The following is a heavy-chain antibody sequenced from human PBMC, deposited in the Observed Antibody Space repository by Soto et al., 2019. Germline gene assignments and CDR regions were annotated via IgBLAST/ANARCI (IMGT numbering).Heavy chain of an antibody. Sequence: GGSLRLSCAASGFTFIRYGMHWVRQAPGKGLEWVAVIWYDGSNAYYRDSVKGRFTISRDNSKNTVSLQMNSLRAEDTAVYYCAREGVDTAMAALDPWGQGTQVTVSS. CDR3: AREGVDTAMAALDP. CDR2: IWYDGSNA. V-gene: IGHV3-33*01. D-gene: IGHD5-18*01. CDR1: GFTFIRYG. J-gene: IGHJ5*02.